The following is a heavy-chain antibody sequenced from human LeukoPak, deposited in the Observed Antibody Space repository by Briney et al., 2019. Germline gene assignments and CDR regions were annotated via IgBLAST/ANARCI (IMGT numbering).Heavy chain of an antibody. CDR3: TSLVGSPTY. V-gene: IGHV3-15*01. CDR1: GFNFQYAW. D-gene: IGHD4-23*01. CDR2: IKSKRDGETT. J-gene: IGHJ4*02. Sequence: TGGSLRLSCAGSGFNFQYAWMTWVRQAPGKRLEWVGRIKSKRDGETTDYAALVKRRFSISRDDSKNTVYLQMNSLRTEDTAVYYCTSLVGSPTYWGQGTLVAVSS.